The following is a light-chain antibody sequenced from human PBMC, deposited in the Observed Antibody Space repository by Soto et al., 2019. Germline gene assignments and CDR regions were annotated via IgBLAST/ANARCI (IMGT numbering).Light chain of an antibody. CDR3: QQYKSYRRT. CDR1: QSISSW. Sequence: DIQMTQSPSTLSASVGDRVTITCRASQSISSWLAWYQQKPVKAPKLLIYKASSLESGVPSRFSGSGSGTEFTLTISSLQPDDFATYYCQQYKSYRRTFGQGTKVEIK. CDR2: KAS. V-gene: IGKV1-5*03. J-gene: IGKJ1*01.